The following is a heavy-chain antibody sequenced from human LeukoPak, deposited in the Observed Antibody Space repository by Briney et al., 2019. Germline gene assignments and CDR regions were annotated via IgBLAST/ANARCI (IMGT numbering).Heavy chain of an antibody. CDR3: AKDLQGTIFGGVTNH. CDR1: GFTVTDNY. Sequence: PGGSLRLSCAASGFTVTDNYMNWVRQSSGKGLEWVSVIYGGGDTNYADSVKGRFTISRDNSKNTLYLQMNSLRAEDTAVYYCAKDLQGTIFGGVTNHWGQGTLVTVSS. D-gene: IGHD3-3*01. V-gene: IGHV3-53*05. J-gene: IGHJ5*02. CDR2: IYGGGDT.